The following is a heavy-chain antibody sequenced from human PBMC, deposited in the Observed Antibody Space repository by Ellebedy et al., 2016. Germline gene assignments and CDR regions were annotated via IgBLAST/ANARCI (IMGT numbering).Heavy chain of an antibody. CDR1: RFTFSSYA. Sequence: GGSLRLSCAASRFTFSSYAMSWVRQAPGKGLEWVSAISGSGGSTYYADSVKGRFTISRDNSKNTLYLQITSLRAEDTAVYYCARVRFGDTAVDYWGQGTLVTVSS. V-gene: IGHV3-23*01. J-gene: IGHJ4*03. CDR3: ARVRFGDTAVDY. CDR2: ISGSGGST. D-gene: IGHD2-21*01.